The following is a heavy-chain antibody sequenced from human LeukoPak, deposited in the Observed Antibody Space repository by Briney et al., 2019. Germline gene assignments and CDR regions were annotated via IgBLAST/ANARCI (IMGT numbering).Heavy chain of an antibody. CDR3: AKETDYNYIYYFDY. J-gene: IGHJ4*02. Sequence: GSLRLSCAASGFTFTNYALHWVRQAPGKGLEWVAVISYDGTNKYYADSVKGRFTISRDNSKNTLSLQMNSLRAEDTAVYSCAKETDYNYIYYFDYWGQGTLVTVSS. V-gene: IGHV3-30-3*01. CDR1: GFTFTNYA. CDR2: ISYDGTNK. D-gene: IGHD5-24*01.